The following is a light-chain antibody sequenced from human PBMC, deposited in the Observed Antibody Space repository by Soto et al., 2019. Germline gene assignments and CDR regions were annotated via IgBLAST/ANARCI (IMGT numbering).Light chain of an antibody. Sequence: QLVLTQSPSASASLGASVKLTCTLSSGHGNYVIAWHQQQPAKGPRYLMKVKSDGSHSKGDGIPDRFSGSSSGAERYLAISSLQSEDEADDYCQTWDTGNVVFGGGTKVTVL. J-gene: IGLJ2*01. CDR1: SGHGNYV. CDR2: VKSDGSH. CDR3: QTWDTGNVV. V-gene: IGLV4-69*01.